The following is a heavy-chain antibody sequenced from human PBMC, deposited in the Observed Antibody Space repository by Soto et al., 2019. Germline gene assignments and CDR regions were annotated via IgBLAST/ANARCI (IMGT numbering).Heavy chain of an antibody. CDR3: ARLILYASGSRVYFDS. Sequence: QLQLQESGPGLVKPSETLSLTCTVSGGSISSSSYYWGWIRQPPGKGLVGSWSIKYSRRTNYNPSLKSRGHMSVHTSKNQFSMTLRSVTAADTVVYYCARLILYASGSRVYFDSWGQGPLVTVSS. CDR1: GGSISSSSYY. D-gene: IGHD3-10*01. V-gene: IGHV4-39*01. J-gene: IGHJ4*02. CDR2: IKYSRRT.